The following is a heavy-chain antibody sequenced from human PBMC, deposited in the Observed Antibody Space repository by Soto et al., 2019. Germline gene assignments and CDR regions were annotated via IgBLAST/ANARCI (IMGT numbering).Heavy chain of an antibody. V-gene: IGHV4-59*02. J-gene: IGHJ4*02. CDR2: IYYSGYT. D-gene: IGHD4-17*01. CDR1: SSSVSSYY. CDR3: AGGGMTTVPY. Sequence: QVQLQESGPGLVTPSETLSLTCTVSSSSVSSYYWNWIRQSPGKGLEWIGYIYYSGYTNYTPSLRSRITISVDTSKNQFSLKLSSVTPAATAVYYCAGGGMTTVPYWGQGTLVTVSS.